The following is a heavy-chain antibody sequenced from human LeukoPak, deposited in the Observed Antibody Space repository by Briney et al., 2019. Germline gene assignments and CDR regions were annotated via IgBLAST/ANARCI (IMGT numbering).Heavy chain of an antibody. Sequence: PGGSQRLSCAASGFALRSYTVTWVRQAPGKGLEWVSSISSTSAYIYYAESVKGRFSISRDNVDNVVHLQMSSLRNEDTAFYYCARVAVAGPTGWFDSWGQGTLVTVSS. CDR2: ISSTSAYI. V-gene: IGHV3-21*01. CDR3: ARVAVAGPTGWFDS. D-gene: IGHD6-19*01. CDR1: GFALRSYT. J-gene: IGHJ5*01.